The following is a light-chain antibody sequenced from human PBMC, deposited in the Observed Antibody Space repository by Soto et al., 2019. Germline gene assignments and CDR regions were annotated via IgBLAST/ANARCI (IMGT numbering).Light chain of an antibody. J-gene: IGKJ4*01. V-gene: IGKV3-15*01. CDR3: QQYATDPLT. Sequence: EIMMTQSPVTLSVSPGERATLSCRASQSVNSNLAWYQQKPGQAPRLLIYGASTRATGIPASFIGNGSGTEFTLTASSLQPEDFAVYYCQQYATDPLTFGGGTKVDIK. CDR2: GAS. CDR1: QSVNSN.